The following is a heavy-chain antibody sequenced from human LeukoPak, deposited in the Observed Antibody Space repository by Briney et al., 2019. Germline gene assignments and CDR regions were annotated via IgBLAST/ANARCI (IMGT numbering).Heavy chain of an antibody. CDR2: IIPIFGTA. CDR1: GGTFSSYA. CDR3: ARDASLYSNYGWFDP. Sequence: ASVKVSCKASGGTFSSYAISWVRQAPGQGLEWMGGIIPIFGTANYAQKFQGRVTITADESTSTVYMELSSLRSEDTAVYYCARDASLYSNYGWFDPWGQGTLVTVSS. J-gene: IGHJ5*02. D-gene: IGHD4-11*01. V-gene: IGHV1-69*13.